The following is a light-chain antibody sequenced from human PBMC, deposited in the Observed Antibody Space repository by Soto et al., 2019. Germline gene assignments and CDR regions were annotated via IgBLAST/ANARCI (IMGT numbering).Light chain of an antibody. V-gene: IGKV3-20*01. CDR1: QSITKF. J-gene: IGKJ1*01. CDR3: QQYGSSLRT. Sequence: EIVLTQSPATLSLSPGDGATLSCRASQSITKFLAWYQQRPGQPPRLLIYGASSRATGIPDRFSGSGSGTDFTLTISRLEPEDFAVYYCQQYGSSLRTFGQGTKVEIK. CDR2: GAS.